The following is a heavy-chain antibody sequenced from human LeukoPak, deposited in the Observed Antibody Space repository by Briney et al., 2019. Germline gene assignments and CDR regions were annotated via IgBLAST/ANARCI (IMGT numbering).Heavy chain of an antibody. Sequence: RASVKVSCKASGYTFTSYDINWVRQAPGQGLEWMGWMNPNSGNTRYAQKFQGRVTITRNTSISTAYMELSSLRSEDTAVYYCARSNDYSNEVVPYYFDYWGQGTLVTVSS. D-gene: IGHD4-11*01. CDR1: GYTFTSYD. CDR3: ARSNDYSNEVVPYYFDY. V-gene: IGHV1-8*03. CDR2: MNPNSGNT. J-gene: IGHJ4*02.